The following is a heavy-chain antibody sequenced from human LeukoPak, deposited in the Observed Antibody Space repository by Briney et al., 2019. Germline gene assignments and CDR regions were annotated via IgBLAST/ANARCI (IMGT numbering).Heavy chain of an antibody. CDR3: ARDGPGYSSGIDY. D-gene: IGHD6-19*01. CDR2: FYGSGSA. Sequence: SQTLSLTCTVSGDSISSGAYYWSWIRQPPGKGLEWIGYFYGSGSASYNPSLKSRVTISVDRSNNQFSLKMSSVTAADTAVHYCARDGPGYSSGIDYWGQGTLVTVSS. J-gene: IGHJ4*02. V-gene: IGHV4-30-2*01. CDR1: GDSISSGAYY.